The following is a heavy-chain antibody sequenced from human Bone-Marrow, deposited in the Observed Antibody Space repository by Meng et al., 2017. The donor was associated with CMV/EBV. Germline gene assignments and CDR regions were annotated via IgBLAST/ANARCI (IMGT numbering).Heavy chain of an antibody. Sequence: CKASGYTFTDNHIHWVRQAPGQGLEWMGWINPNSGATNYAQKFQGRVTMARDTSISTVYMELSRLTSDDTAVFYCARAVGPTRFDPWGQGTLVTVSS. CDR2: INPNSGAT. V-gene: IGHV1-2*02. J-gene: IGHJ5*02. CDR3: ARAVGPTRFDP. CDR1: GYTFTDNH. D-gene: IGHD1-26*01.